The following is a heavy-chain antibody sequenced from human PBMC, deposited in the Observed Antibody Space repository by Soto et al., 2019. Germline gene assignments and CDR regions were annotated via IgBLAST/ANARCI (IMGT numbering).Heavy chain of an antibody. J-gene: IGHJ4*02. D-gene: IGHD3-9*01. CDR2: IDWDDDK. V-gene: IGHV2-70*01. Sequence: SGPTLVNPTQTLTLTCTFPGFSLSTSGMCVSWIRQPPGKALEWLALIDWDDDKYYSTSLKTRLTISKDTSKNQVVLTMTNMDPVDTATYYCARIKYDILTGYATFDYWGQGTLVTVSS. CDR3: ARIKYDILTGYATFDY. CDR1: GFSLSTSGMC.